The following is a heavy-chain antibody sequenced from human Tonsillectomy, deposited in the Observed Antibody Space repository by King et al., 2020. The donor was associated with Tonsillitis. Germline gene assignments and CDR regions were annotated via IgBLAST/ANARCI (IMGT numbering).Heavy chain of an antibody. CDR3: ARPVVSGYPDYYYYMDV. CDR1: GGSISSSSYY. D-gene: IGHD3-3*01. V-gene: IGHV4-39*01. Sequence: QLQESGPGLVKPSETLSLTCTVSGGSISSSSYYWCWIRQPPGKGLEWIGSILYSGRTYYNPSLKSRVTISVDTSKTQCSLKLSSVTAADTAVYYCARPVVSGYPDYYYYMDVWGKGTTVTVSS. CDR2: ILYSGRT. J-gene: IGHJ6*03.